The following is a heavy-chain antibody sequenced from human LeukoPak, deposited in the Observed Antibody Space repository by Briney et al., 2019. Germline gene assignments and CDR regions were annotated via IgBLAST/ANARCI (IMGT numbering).Heavy chain of an antibody. D-gene: IGHD6-13*01. J-gene: IGHJ6*03. Sequence: GGSLRLSCAASGFTFSSYWMSWVRQAPGKGLEWVANIKQDGSEKYYVDSVKGRFTISRDNAKNSLYLQMNSLRAEDTAVYYCARDVAAANYYYYYYIDVWGKGTTVTVSS. V-gene: IGHV3-7*01. CDR1: GFTFSSYW. CDR3: ARDVAAANYYYYYYIDV. CDR2: IKQDGSEK.